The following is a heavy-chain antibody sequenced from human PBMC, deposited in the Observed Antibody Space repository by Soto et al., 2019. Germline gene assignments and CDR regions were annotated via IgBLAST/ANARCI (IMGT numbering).Heavy chain of an antibody. V-gene: IGHV1-3*01. J-gene: IGHJ3*02. CDR1: GYTFTSYA. Sequence: GASVKVSCKASGYTFTSYAMHWVRQAPGQRLEWMGWINAGNGDTKYSQKFQGRVTITRGTSAGTAYMELSSLRSEDTAVYYCARGDDYGARLSFPLDAFDIWGQGTMVTVSS. D-gene: IGHD4-17*01. CDR2: INAGNGDT. CDR3: ARGDDYGARLSFPLDAFDI.